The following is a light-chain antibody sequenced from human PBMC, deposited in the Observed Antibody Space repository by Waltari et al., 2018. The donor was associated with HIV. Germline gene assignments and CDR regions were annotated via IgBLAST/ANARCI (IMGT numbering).Light chain of an antibody. CDR2: KDS. V-gene: IGLV3-25*03. CDR1: ALPKQY. J-gene: IGLJ3*02. Sequence: SYELTQPPSVSVSTGQTARITCSGDALPKQYAYWYQQKPGQAPVLVIYKDSGRPSGIPERFSGSSSGTTVTLTISGVQAEDEADYYCQSADSSGTYRVFGGGTKLTVL. CDR3: QSADSSGTYRV.